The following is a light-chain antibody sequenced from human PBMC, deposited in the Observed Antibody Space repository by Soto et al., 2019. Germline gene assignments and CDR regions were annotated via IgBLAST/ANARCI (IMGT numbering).Light chain of an antibody. Sequence: QSVLTQPASVSGSPGQSITISCTGTSSDVGSYNLVSWYQQHPGKAPKLMIYEGSKRPSGGSNRFSGSKSGNTASLTISGLQAEDEADYYCCSYAGSSTPDVFGTGTKLTVL. CDR2: EGS. CDR1: SSDVGSYNL. J-gene: IGLJ1*01. V-gene: IGLV2-23*01. CDR3: CSYAGSSTPDV.